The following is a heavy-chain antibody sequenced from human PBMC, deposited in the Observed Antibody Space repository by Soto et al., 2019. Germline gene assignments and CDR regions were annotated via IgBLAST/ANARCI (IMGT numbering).Heavy chain of an antibody. J-gene: IGHJ6*02. CDR3: AKDRYSGYDFSEGYYYYGMDV. Sequence: PGGSLRLSCAASGFTFSRYAIHWVRQAPGKGLEWVAVISRDGTNKYYVDSVKGRFTISRDNSKNTLYLQMNSLRAEDTAVYYCAKDRYSGYDFSEGYYYYGMDVWGQGTTVTVSS. CDR1: GFTFSRYA. CDR2: ISRDGTNK. V-gene: IGHV3-30*04. D-gene: IGHD5-12*01.